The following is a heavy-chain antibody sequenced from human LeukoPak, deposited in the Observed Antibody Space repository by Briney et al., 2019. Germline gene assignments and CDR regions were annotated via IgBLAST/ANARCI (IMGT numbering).Heavy chain of an antibody. CDR2: IYTSGST. V-gene: IGHV4-4*07. CDR3: ARDLIETTVTSYWYFDL. J-gene: IGHJ2*01. CDR1: GSFISGYY. Sequence: SETLSLTCTVSGSFISGYYWSWIRQPAGKGLEWIGRIYTSGSTNYNPSLKSRVTMSVDTSKNQFSLKLSSVTAADTAVYYCARDLIETTVTSYWYFDLWGRGTLVTVSS. D-gene: IGHD4-17*01.